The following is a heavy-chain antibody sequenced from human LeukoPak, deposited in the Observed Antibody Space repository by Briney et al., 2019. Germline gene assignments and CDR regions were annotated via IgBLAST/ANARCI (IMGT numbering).Heavy chain of an antibody. CDR2: IYYNGNT. V-gene: IGHV4-30-4*01. J-gene: IGHJ4*02. CDR3: ARGPPGAAAGLFDY. CDR1: GGWGGDYY. Sequence: SETLSLTCTVSGGWGGDYYWSWIRQPPGKGLEWIGYIYYNGNTFYTPSLKSRVTISFDASKNQFSLKLTSVTAADTAVYYCARGPPGAAAGLFDYWGQGTLVTVSS. D-gene: IGHD6-13*01.